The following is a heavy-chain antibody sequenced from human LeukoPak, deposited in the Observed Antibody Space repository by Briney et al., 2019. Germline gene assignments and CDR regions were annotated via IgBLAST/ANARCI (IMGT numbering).Heavy chain of an antibody. CDR3: ARGQTDYGDSNAADFDY. CDR2: ISAYNGNT. J-gene: IGHJ4*02. V-gene: IGHV1-18*01. D-gene: IGHD4-17*01. Sequence: GASVKVSCKASGYTFTSYGISWVRQAPGQGLEWMGWISAYNGNTNYAQKPQGRVTMTTDTSTSTAYMELRSLRSDDTAVYYCARGQTDYGDSNAADFDYWGQGTLVTVSS. CDR1: GYTFTSYG.